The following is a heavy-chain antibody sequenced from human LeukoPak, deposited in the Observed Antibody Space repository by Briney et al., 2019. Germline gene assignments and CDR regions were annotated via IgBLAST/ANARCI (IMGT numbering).Heavy chain of an antibody. CDR2: IRYDGSNK. V-gene: IGHV3-30*02. CDR1: GFTFSSYG. D-gene: IGHD2-2*01. CDR3: AKEASTPRIVVVPAAIWFDP. J-gene: IGHJ5*02. Sequence: PGGSLRLSCAASGFTFSSYGMHWVRQAPGKGLEWVAFIRYDGSNKYYADSVKGRFTISRDNSKNTLYLQMNSLRAEDTAVYYCAKEASTPRIVVVPAAIWFDPWGQGTLVTVSS.